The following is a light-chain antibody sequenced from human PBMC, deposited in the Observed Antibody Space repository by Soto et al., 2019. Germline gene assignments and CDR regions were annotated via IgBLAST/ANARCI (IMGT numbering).Light chain of an antibody. J-gene: IGKJ1*01. CDR2: KAS. Sequence: DIQMTQSPSTLSGSVGDSVTITCRASQTISSWLAWYQQKPGKAPKLLIYKASTLKSGVPSRFSGSGSETEFTLTISSLQPDDFATYYCQHYNSYSEAFGQGTKVELQ. CDR1: QTISSW. CDR3: QHYNSYSEA. V-gene: IGKV1-5*03.